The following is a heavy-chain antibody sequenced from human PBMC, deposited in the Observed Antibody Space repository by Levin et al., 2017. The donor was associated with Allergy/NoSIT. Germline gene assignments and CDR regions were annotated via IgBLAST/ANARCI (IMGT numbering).Heavy chain of an antibody. CDR2: ISYDGSNK. Sequence: SCAASGFTFSSYAMHWVRQAPGKGLEWVAVISYDGSNKYYADSVKGRFTISRDNSKNTLYLQMNSLRAEDTAVYYCARGRKHSSGWYIVDYWGQGTLVTVSS. J-gene: IGHJ4*02. CDR1: GFTFSSYA. V-gene: IGHV3-30*04. CDR3: ARGRKHSSGWYIVDY. D-gene: IGHD6-19*01.